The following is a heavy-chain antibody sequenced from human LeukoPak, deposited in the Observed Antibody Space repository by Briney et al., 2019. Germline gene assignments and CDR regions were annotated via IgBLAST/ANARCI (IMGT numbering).Heavy chain of an antibody. V-gene: IGHV4-30-4*08. CDR3: ARDILYSDFWSGYSGQYYFDY. Sequence: ESSETLSLTCAVYGGSISSGDYYWSWIRQPPGKGLEWIGYIYYSGSTYYNPSLKSRVTISVDTSKNQFSLKLSSVTAADTAVYYCARDILYSDFWSGYSGQYYFDYWGQGTLVTVSS. CDR1: GGSISSGDYY. D-gene: IGHD3-3*01. CDR2: IYYSGST. J-gene: IGHJ4*02.